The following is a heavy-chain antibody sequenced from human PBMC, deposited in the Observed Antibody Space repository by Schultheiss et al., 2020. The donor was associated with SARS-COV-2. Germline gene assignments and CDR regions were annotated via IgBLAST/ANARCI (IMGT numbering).Heavy chain of an antibody. CDR1: GYSISSCYY. CDR2: IYYSGST. Sequence: SETLSLTCAVSGYSISSCYYWGWIRQPPGKGLEWIGSIYYSGSTYYNPSLKSRVTISVDTSKNQFSLKLSSVTAADTAVYYCATGGIVVVIPEAFDIWGQGTMVTVSS. V-gene: IGHV4-38-2*01. D-gene: IGHD3-22*01. J-gene: IGHJ3*02. CDR3: ATGGIVVVIPEAFDI.